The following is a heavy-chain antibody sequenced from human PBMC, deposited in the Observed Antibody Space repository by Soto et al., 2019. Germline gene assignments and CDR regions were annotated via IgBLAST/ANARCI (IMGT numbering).Heavy chain of an antibody. CDR2: INPNSGGT. CDR1: GYTFTGYY. CDR3: AGDISSKADHYYYYAMDV. J-gene: IGHJ6*02. V-gene: IGHV1-2*02. Sequence: ASVKVSCKASGYTFTGYYMHWVRQAPGQGLEWMGWINPNSGGTNYAQKFQGRVTMTRDTSISTAYMELSRLRSDDTAVYYCAGDISSKADHYYYYAMDVWGQGTTVTVSS. D-gene: IGHD4-4*01.